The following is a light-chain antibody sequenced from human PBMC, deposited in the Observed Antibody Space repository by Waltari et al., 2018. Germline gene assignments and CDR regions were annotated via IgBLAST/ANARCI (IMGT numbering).Light chain of an antibody. J-gene: IGLJ1*01. CDR2: EDN. CDR1: SSDVGSYNL. Sequence: QSALTQPASVSGSPGQSITISCTGTSSDVGSYNLVSWYHQHPGKAPKLMIYEDNKRPVGVSNRVACSKSGNTASLTISGLQAYDEADYYCCSYAGSGTYVFGTGTKVTVL. V-gene: IGLV2-23*01. CDR3: CSYAGSGTYV.